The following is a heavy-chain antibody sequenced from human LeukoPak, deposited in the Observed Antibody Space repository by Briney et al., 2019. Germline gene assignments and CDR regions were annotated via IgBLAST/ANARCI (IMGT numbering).Heavy chain of an antibody. D-gene: IGHD4-17*01. J-gene: IGHJ4*02. CDR2: ISGSGGST. CDR1: GFTFSSYP. Sequence: GGSLRLSCAASGFTFSSYPMSWVRQAPGKGLEWVSAISGSGGSTYYADSVKGRFTISRDNSKNTLYLQMNSLRAEDTAVYYCAKDLPGTTVTSILDYWGQGTLVTVSS. V-gene: IGHV3-23*01. CDR3: AKDLPGTTVTSILDY.